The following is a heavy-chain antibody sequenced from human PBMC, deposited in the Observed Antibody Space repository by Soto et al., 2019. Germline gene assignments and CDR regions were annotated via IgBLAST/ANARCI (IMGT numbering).Heavy chain of an antibody. J-gene: IGHJ4*02. V-gene: IGHV1-2*02. CDR3: ARDLGYYDGSSHSRFDY. D-gene: IGHD3-22*01. CDR2: VNPYNGGT. CDR1: GYTFTDYY. Sequence: QVQLVQSGTEVKKPGASVKVSCKASGYTFTDYYIQWVRQAPGQGLEWMGWVNPYNGGTKYAQKFQGGVTITRDTSISTAYMELNRLTYDDTAVYYCARDLGYYDGSSHSRFDYWGQGTLVTVSS.